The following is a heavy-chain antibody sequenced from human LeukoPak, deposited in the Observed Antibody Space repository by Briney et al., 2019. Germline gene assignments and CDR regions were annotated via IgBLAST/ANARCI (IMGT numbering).Heavy chain of an antibody. D-gene: IGHD3-10*01. CDR2: IIPIFGTA. CDR1: GGTFSSYA. CDR3: ARSNRVGYYGSGSYYIDY. Sequence: ASVKVSCKASGGTFSSYAISWVRQAPGQGLEWMGGIIPIFGTANYAQKFQGRVTITTDESTSTAYMELSRLRSEDTAVYYCARSNRVGYYGSGSYYIDYWGQGTLVTVSS. J-gene: IGHJ4*02. V-gene: IGHV1-69*05.